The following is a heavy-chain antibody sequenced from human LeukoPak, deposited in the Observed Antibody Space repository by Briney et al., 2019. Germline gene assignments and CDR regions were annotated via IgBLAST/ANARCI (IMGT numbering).Heavy chain of an antibody. J-gene: IGHJ5*02. D-gene: IGHD1-26*01. CDR1: GYTFTGYY. V-gene: IGHV1-2*02. Sequence: ASVKVSCKASGYTFTGYYTHWVRQAPGQGLEWMGWINPNSGGTNYAQKFQGRVTMTRDTSISTAYMELSRLRSDDTAVYYCARARWELPSSGFDPWGQGTLVTVSS. CDR2: INPNSGGT. CDR3: ARARWELPSSGFDP.